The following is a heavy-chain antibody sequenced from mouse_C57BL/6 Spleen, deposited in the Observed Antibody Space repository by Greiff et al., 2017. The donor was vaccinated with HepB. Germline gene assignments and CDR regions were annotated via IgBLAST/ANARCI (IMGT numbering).Heavy chain of an antibody. V-gene: IGHV14-2*01. J-gene: IGHJ3*01. CDR3: ACSSYVPFAY. D-gene: IGHD1-1*01. Sequence: EVQLQESGAELVKPGASVKLSCTASGFNIKDYYMHWVKQRTEQGLEWIGRIDPEDGETKYATKFQGKATITADTSSNTAYLQLSSLTSEATAVYYCACSSYVPFAYWGQGTLVTVSA. CDR1: GFNIKDYY. CDR2: IDPEDGET.